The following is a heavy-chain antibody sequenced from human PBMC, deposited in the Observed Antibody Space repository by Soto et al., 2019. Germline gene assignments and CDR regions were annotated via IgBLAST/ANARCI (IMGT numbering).Heavy chain of an antibody. CDR2: MIPTFGSP. J-gene: IGHJ5*02. Sequence: QGHLVQSGAEVKKSGSSVNVSCKTSGGIFNSYGLCRVRQAPGQGPEWMGQMIPTFGSPKYAQNFQGRVTPTADESTNTAYTELSTLTSYDTAIYVRAREKFSNYFDPWGQGTQVTVSS. CDR3: AREKFSNYFDP. CDR1: GGIFNSYG. V-gene: IGHV1-69*01.